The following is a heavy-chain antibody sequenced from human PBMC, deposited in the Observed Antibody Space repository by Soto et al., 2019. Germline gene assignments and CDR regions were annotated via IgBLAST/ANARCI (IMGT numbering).Heavy chain of an antibody. D-gene: IGHD3-22*01. CDR3: ARSPYPTYYYDSSGYIDD. Sequence: ASVKVSCKASGYTFTSYAMHWVRQAPGQRLEWMGWINAGNGNTKYSQKFQGRVTITRDTSASTAYMELSSLRSEDTAVYYCARSPYPTYYYDSSGYIDDWGQGTLVTVSS. CDR2: INAGNGNT. V-gene: IGHV1-3*01. CDR1: GYTFTSYA. J-gene: IGHJ4*02.